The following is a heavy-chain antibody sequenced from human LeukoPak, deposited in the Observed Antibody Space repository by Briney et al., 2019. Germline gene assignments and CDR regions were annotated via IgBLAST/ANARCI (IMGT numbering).Heavy chain of an antibody. CDR1: GYTFIGYY. V-gene: IGHV1-2*02. D-gene: IGHD6-6*01. CDR2: ISPKSGAT. J-gene: IGHJ4*02. Sequence: ASVNVSCKASGYTFIGYYIHWVRQAPGQGPEWMGWISPKSGATNYAQKFQGRVTMATDTSITTAYLELSSLRSDDTAVYYCATMMYSSSPRDYWGQGTLVTVSS. CDR3: ATMMYSSSPRDY.